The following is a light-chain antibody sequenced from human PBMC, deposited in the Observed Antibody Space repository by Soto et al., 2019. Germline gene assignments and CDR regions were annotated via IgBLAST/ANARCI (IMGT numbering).Light chain of an antibody. CDR3: CSYTRIGTLI. J-gene: IGLJ1*01. CDR2: DVS. V-gene: IGLV2-14*01. CDR1: SSDIGDYNY. Sequence: QSALTQPASVSGSPGQSITISCVGTSSDIGDYNYVSWYQQHPGKVPKVIIYDVSNRPSGVSYRFSGTKSGNTASLTVSGLQAEDEADYYCCSYTRIGTLIFGTGTKVTVL.